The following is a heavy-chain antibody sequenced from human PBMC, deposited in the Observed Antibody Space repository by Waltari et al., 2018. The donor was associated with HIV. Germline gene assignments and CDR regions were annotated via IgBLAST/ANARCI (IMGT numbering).Heavy chain of an antibody. Sequence: EMQLVESGGALRQPGGTLRLCCAVSGLIVRNYEMNWVRKAPGKGLEWVSWISVSGAGTHYADSVKGRFTISRDNAKNSMYLQMSSLRVEDTAVYYCAIIGYYGFDIWGQGTMVTVSS. CDR3: AIIGYYGFDI. D-gene: IGHD3-22*01. CDR2: ISVSGAGT. V-gene: IGHV3-48*03. J-gene: IGHJ3*02. CDR1: GLIVRNYE.